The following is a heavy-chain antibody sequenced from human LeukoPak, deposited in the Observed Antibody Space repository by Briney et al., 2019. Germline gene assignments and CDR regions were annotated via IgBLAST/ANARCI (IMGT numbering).Heavy chain of an antibody. CDR2: IYTSGST. J-gene: IGHJ3*02. CDR3: ARGTYYDFWSGWAFDI. V-gene: IGHV4-61*02. D-gene: IGHD3-3*01. CDR1: GGSISSGSYY. Sequence: SETLSLTCTVSGGSISSGSYYWSWIRQPAGKGLEWIGRIYTSGSTNYNPSLKSRVTISVDTSKNQFSLKLSSVTAADTAVYYCARGTYYDFWSGWAFDIWGQGTMVTVSS.